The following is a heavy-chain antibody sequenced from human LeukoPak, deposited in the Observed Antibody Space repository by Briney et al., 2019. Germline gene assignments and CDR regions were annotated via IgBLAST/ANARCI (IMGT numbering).Heavy chain of an antibody. V-gene: IGHV1-18*01. CDR3: ARDDEGSASSRWYFDL. Sequence: ASVKVSCKASGYTFSDYGISWVRQAPGQGLEWMGWISGYNGNTNYAQKLQGRVTVTTDTSTSTAYMELRSLRSDDTAVYYCARDDEGSASSRWYFDLWGRGTLVTVSS. J-gene: IGHJ2*01. D-gene: IGHD2-2*01. CDR1: GYTFSDYG. CDR2: ISGYNGNT.